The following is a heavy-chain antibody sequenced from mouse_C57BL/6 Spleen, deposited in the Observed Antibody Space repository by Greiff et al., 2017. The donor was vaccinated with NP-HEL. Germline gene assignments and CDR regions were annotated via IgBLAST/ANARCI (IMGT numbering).Heavy chain of an antibody. J-gene: IGHJ2*01. Sequence: EVQLQQSGGGLVQPKGSLKLSCAASGFTFNTYAMHWVRQAPGKGLEWVARIRSKSSNYATYYADSVKDRFTISRDDSQSMLYLQMNNLKTEDTAMYYCVRASDSSGYVSFDYWGQGTTLTVSS. CDR2: IRSKSSNYAT. V-gene: IGHV10-3*01. CDR3: VRASDSSGYVSFDY. D-gene: IGHD3-2*02. CDR1: GFTFNTYA.